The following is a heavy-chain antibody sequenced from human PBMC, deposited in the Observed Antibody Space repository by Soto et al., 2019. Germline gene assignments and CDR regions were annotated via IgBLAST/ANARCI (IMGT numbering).Heavy chain of an antibody. CDR1: GYTFTSYG. Sequence: GASVKVSCKASGYTFTSYGISWVRQAPGQGLEWMGWISAYNGNTNYAQKPQGRVTMTTDTSTSTAYMELRSLRSDDTAVYYCARGDMVYDFWSGYPRGPYYFDYWGQGTLVTVSS. J-gene: IGHJ4*02. D-gene: IGHD3-3*01. CDR2: ISAYNGNT. CDR3: ARGDMVYDFWSGYPRGPYYFDY. V-gene: IGHV1-18*04.